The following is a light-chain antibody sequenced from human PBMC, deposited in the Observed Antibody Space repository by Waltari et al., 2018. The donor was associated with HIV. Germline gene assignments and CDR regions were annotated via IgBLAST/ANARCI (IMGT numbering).Light chain of an antibody. Sequence: DIQTTQSPSSLSASVGDTVTISCRASQCVANRVNWYQQGPGKAPKVLIYDASRLQSGAPSRFTGGGSGTDFTLTIANLQPDDFVTYFCQQSYNYPLTFGPGTTV. CDR3: QQSYNYPLT. J-gene: IGKJ3*01. V-gene: IGKV1-39*01. CDR1: QCVANR. CDR2: DAS.